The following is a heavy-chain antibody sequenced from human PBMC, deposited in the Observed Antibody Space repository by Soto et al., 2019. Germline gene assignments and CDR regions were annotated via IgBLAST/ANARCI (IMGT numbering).Heavy chain of an antibody. CDR3: ARGGIAHWAYFYYMDV. V-gene: IGHV4-34*01. CDR1: GGSLSDYF. J-gene: IGHJ6*03. CDR2: INHLGSI. D-gene: IGHD6-13*01. Sequence: QVQLQQWGAGLLKPSETLSLTCVVSGGSLSDYFWSWIRQPPGMALEWIGEINHLGSINYNPSLKSPITTAVVTSKNQFSLTLNSVTAPDTSTYYCARGGIAHWAYFYYMDVWDRGTTVTVSS.